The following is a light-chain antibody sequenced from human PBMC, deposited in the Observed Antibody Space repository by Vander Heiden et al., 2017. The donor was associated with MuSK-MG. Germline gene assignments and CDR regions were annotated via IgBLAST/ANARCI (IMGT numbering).Light chain of an antibody. Sequence: DIQMTQSPSSLSASVGASVTITCRASQGISNSLAWYQQKPGKAPKLLLYGASILESGVPSRFSGSGSGTDYTLTISGLQPEDFATYYCQQYFVTPPWTFGQGTKVEIK. CDR3: QQYFVTPPWT. V-gene: IGKV1-NL1*01. J-gene: IGKJ1*01. CDR1: QGISNS. CDR2: GAS.